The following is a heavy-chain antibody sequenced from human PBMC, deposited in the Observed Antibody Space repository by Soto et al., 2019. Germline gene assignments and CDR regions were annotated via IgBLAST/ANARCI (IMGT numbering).Heavy chain of an antibody. CDR1: GGSISSYY. V-gene: IGHV4-59*01. Sequence: SETLSLTCTVSGGSISSYYWSWIRQPPGKGLEWIGYIHYSGSTNYNPSLKIRVTISLDTSKNQFSLKLTSVTAADTAIYYCATNGYNYPNWFDPWGQGTLVTVSS. D-gene: IGHD3-22*01. CDR2: IHYSGST. CDR3: ATNGYNYPNWFDP. J-gene: IGHJ5*02.